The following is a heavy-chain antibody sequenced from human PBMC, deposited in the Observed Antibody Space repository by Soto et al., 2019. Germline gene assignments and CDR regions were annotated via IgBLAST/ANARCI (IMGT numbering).Heavy chain of an antibody. D-gene: IGHD3-3*01. J-gene: IGHJ6*02. CDR3: TRDPYYDFWSGYLGYYYGMDV. CDR1: GFTFGDYA. CDR2: IRSKAYGGTT. Sequence: GGSLRLSCTASGFTFGDYAMSWVRQAPGKGLEWVGFIRSKAYGGTTEYAASVKGRFTISRDDSKSIAYLQMNSLKTEDTAVYYCTRDPYYDFWSGYLGYYYGMDVWGQGTTVTVSS. V-gene: IGHV3-49*04.